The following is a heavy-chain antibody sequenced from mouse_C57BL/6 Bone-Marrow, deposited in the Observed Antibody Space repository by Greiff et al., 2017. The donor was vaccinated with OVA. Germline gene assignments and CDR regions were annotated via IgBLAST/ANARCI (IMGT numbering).Heavy chain of an antibody. D-gene: IGHD1-1*01. V-gene: IGHV5-2*01. CDR1: EYEFPSHD. CDR2: INSDGGST. J-gene: IGHJ4*01. Sequence: VQLKVSGGGLVQPGESLKLSCESNEYEFPSHDMSWVRKTPEKRLELVAAINSDGGSTYYPDTMERRFIISRDNTKKTLYLQMSSLRSEDTALYYCAIYYYGSSYPPYAMDYWGQGTSVTVSS. CDR3: AIYYYGSSYPPYAMDY.